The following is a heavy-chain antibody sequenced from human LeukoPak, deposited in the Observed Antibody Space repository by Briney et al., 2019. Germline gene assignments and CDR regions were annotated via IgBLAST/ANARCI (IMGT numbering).Heavy chain of an antibody. J-gene: IGHJ5*02. CDR2: ISWNSGSI. CDR1: GFTFDVYA. Sequence: QSGGSLRLSCAASGFTFDVYAMQWVRHAPGKGLEWVSGISWNSGSIGYADSVKGRFTISRDNAKNSLYLQMNSLRAEDTALYYCAKDRYQLLYDSWFGPWGQGTLVTVSS. D-gene: IGHD2-2*02. CDR3: AKDRYQLLYDSWFGP. V-gene: IGHV3-9*01.